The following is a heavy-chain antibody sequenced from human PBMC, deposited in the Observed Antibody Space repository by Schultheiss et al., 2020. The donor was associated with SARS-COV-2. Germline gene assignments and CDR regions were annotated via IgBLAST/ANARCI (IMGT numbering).Heavy chain of an antibody. CDR1: GASINRGSYY. D-gene: IGHD4-11*01. Sequence: SETLSLTCTVSGASINRGSYYWNWIRQPAGKGLEWIGRIYSSGTTNYNPSLDSRVTMSVDTSKNQFSLKLSSVTAADTAVYYCARHPPDYSRRPFDYWGQGTLVTVSS. V-gene: IGHV4-61*02. CDR2: IYSSGTT. CDR3: ARHPPDYSRRPFDY. J-gene: IGHJ4*02.